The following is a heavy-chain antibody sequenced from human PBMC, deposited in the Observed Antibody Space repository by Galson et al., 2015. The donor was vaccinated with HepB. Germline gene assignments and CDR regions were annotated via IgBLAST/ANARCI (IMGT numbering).Heavy chain of an antibody. CDR3: ARVSSDSSSWTLYYYYGMDV. CDR2: ISSSSSYI. D-gene: IGHD6-13*01. J-gene: IGHJ6*02. V-gene: IGHV3-21*01. CDR1: GFTSSSYS. Sequence: SLRLSCAASGFTSSSYSMNWVRQAPGKGLEWVSSISSSSSYIYYADSVKGRFTISRDNAKNSLYLQMNSLRAEDTAVYYCARVSSDSSSWTLYYYYGMDVWGQGTTVTVSS.